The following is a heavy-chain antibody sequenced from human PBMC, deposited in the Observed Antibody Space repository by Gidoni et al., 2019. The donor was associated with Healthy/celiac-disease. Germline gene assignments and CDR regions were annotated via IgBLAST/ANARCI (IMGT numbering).Heavy chain of an antibody. V-gene: IGHV3-9*01. J-gene: IGHJ4*02. D-gene: IGHD3-10*01. Sequence: EVQLVESGGGLVQPGRSLRLSYAASGFTFDDSAMHWVRQAPGKGLEWVSGISWNSGSIGYADSVKGRFTISRDNAKNSLYLQMNSLRAEDTALYYCAKEGSKLWFGELLSYFDYWGQGTLVTVSS. CDR2: ISWNSGSI. CDR1: GFTFDDSA. CDR3: AKEGSKLWFGELLSYFDY.